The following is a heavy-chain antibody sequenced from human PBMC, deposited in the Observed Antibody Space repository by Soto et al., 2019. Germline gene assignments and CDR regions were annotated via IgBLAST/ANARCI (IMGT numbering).Heavy chain of an antibody. V-gene: IGHV4-39*01. CDR3: ARRFSTGGYFDS. Sequence: PSETLSLTCSVSGVSLNTNIYYWAWIRQPPGKGLEWVGTIYNSVTTYYNPSLKSRVTISVDTSKNQFSVKLTSMAAADTAIYYCARRFSTGGYFDSWGQGILVTVSS. D-gene: IGHD3-9*01. J-gene: IGHJ4*02. CDR2: IYNSVTT. CDR1: GVSLNTNIYY.